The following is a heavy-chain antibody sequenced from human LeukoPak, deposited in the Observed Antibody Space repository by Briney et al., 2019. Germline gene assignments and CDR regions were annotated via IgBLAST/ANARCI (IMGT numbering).Heavy chain of an antibody. Sequence: ASETLSLTCTVSGGSISSYYWSWIRQPPGKGLEWLGYIYTSGSTNYNPSLKSRVTISVDTSKNQFSLKLSSVTAADTAVYYCARRVIAARLWYFDYWGQGTLVTVSS. CDR2: IYTSGST. V-gene: IGHV4-4*09. D-gene: IGHD6-6*01. CDR1: GGSISSYY. CDR3: ARRVIAARLWYFDY. J-gene: IGHJ4*02.